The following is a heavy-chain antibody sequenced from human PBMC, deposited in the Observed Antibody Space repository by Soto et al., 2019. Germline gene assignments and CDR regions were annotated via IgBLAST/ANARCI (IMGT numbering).Heavy chain of an antibody. CDR3: AREGSGGWFYFDN. V-gene: IGHV3-21*01. J-gene: IGHJ4*02. CDR2: ISGTSDYI. D-gene: IGHD6-19*01. Sequence: PGGSLRLSCAASGFTFSSYSINWVRQAPGQGLEWVSSISGTSDYIYYADSVKGRFTISRDNAKNSLYLQMNSLRAEDTAVYYCAREGSGGWFYFDNWGRGTLVTVSS. CDR1: GFTFSSYS.